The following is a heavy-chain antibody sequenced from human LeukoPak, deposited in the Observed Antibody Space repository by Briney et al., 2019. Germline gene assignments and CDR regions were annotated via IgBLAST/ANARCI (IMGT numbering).Heavy chain of an antibody. CDR1: GFTFSNYG. D-gene: IGHD2-2*01. Sequence: PGGSLRLSCAASGFTFSNYGMHWVRQAPGKGLEWVAFIRYDGSNKYYADSVKGRFTISRDNSKNTLYLQMNSLRAEDTAVYSCAKDRGVYCIITSCYGRGIDYWGQGTLVTVSS. CDR3: AKDRGVYCIITSCYGRGIDY. V-gene: IGHV3-30*02. J-gene: IGHJ4*02. CDR2: IRYDGSNK.